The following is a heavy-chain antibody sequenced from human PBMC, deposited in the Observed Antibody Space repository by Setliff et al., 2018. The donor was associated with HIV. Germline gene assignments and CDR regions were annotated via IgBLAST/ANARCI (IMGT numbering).Heavy chain of an antibody. CDR2: ISAYNGDT. Sequence: RASVKVSCKASGYTFTSYGITWVRQAPGQGLEWMGWISAYNGDTKYSQTFQGRVTMTTDTSTATAFMELRSLRSDDTAVYYCARDPSNTSGWLPYYDYWGQGTLVTVSS. V-gene: IGHV1-18*01. CDR3: ARDPSNTSGWLPYYDY. D-gene: IGHD6-19*01. J-gene: IGHJ4*02. CDR1: GYTFTSYG.